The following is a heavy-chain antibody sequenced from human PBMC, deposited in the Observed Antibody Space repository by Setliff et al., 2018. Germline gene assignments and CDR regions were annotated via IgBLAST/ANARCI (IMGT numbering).Heavy chain of an antibody. CDR1: GFTFSSYW. Sequence: GGSLRLSCAASGFTFSSYWMHRVRQAPGKGLVRVSRINSDGSSTSYADSVKGRFTISRDNAKNTLYLQMNSLRAEDTAVYYCARAHSSTLSVHDYWGQGTLVTVSS. CDR3: ARAHSSTLSVHDY. CDR2: INSDGSST. D-gene: IGHD2-2*01. J-gene: IGHJ4*02. V-gene: IGHV3-74*01.